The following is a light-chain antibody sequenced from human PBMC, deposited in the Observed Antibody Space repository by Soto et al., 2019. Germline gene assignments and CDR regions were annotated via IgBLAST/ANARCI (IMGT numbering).Light chain of an antibody. Sequence: DIQMTQSPSTLSAFVGDRVTITCRASQSISTWLAWYQQKPGKVPKLLIFKASSLQSGVPSRFSGSGSGTDFTLTISSLQPDDFATYYCQQYNPSSRTFGQET. V-gene: IGKV1-5*03. CDR2: KAS. J-gene: IGKJ1*01. CDR3: QQYNPSSRT. CDR1: QSISTW.